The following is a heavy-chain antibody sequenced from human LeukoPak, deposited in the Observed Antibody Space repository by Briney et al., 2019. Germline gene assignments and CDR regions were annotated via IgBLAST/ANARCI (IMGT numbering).Heavy chain of an antibody. J-gene: IGHJ4*02. CDR3: VRQGTITYAYFDS. Sequence: SETLSLTCTVSGGSLTGYFWRWIRQPPGKGLAWAGYVLYEGATHFNPSLMSRVTSSVDTSKNQFSLRLNSVPAADTAVYYCVRQGTITYAYFDSWGQGVPVTVSS. D-gene: IGHD2-2*01. CDR2: VLYEGAT. V-gene: IGHV4-59*08. CDR1: GGSLTGYF.